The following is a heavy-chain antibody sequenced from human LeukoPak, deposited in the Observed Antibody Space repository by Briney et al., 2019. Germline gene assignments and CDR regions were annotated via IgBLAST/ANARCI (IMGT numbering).Heavy chain of an antibody. J-gene: IGHJ4*02. V-gene: IGHV4-34*01. CDR2: IYESGTT. Sequence: SETLSLTCAVYGESLNSYYWSWVRQPPGGGLEWIGEIYESGTTEYNPSLKSRVTISMVPSKQQFSLSLSSVTAADTAVYYCARGAWATRLGSWGLGTPVIVSS. CDR1: GESLNSYY. D-gene: IGHD2-15*01. CDR3: ARGAWATRLGS.